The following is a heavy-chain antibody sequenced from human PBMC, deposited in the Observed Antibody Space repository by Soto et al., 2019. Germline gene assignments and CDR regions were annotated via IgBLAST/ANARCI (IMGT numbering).Heavy chain of an antibody. Sequence: GGSLRLSCAASGFTFSSYSMNWVRQAPGKGLEWVSYISSSSSTIYYADSVKGRFTISRDNAKNSLFLQVNSLRDEDTAVYYCARAMSSSGWWNWFDPWGQGTLVTVSS. D-gene: IGHD6-19*01. J-gene: IGHJ5*02. V-gene: IGHV3-48*02. CDR3: ARAMSSSGWWNWFDP. CDR2: ISSSSSTI. CDR1: GFTFSSYS.